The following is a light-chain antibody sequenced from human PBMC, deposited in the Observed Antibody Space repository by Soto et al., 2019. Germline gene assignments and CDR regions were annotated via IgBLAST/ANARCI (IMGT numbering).Light chain of an antibody. J-gene: IGKJ1*01. V-gene: IGKV1-6*01. CDR2: AAS. CDR3: LQDYSYPWT. Sequence: AIKLSQSPSSLSASVGDRVTITCRASQGIRNDLGWYQQKPGKAPKLLIYAASSLQSGVPPRFSGSASGTDFTLTISSLQPEDFATYYCLQDYSYPWTFGQGTKVDIK. CDR1: QGIRND.